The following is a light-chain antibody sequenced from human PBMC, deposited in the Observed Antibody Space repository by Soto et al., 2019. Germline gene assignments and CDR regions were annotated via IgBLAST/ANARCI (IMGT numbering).Light chain of an antibody. CDR1: SRDVGGY. CDR2: EVS. J-gene: IGLJ2*01. Sequence: QSALTQPASVSGSPGQSITISCTGTSRDVGGYVSWYQQHPGTSPQLMIYEVSNRPSGVSNRFSGSKSGNTASLTISGLQAQDEADYYCRSYTSSNTVVFGGGTKLTVL. CDR3: RSYTSSNTVV. V-gene: IGLV2-14*01.